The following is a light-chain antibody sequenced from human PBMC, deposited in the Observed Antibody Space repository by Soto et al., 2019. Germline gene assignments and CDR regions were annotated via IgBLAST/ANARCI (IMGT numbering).Light chain of an antibody. J-gene: IGLJ3*02. CDR1: SSDVGSYNL. CDR3: YSYAGSTTRV. V-gene: IGLV2-23*02. CDR2: EVT. Sequence: QSVLTQPASVSGSPGQSITISCTGTSSDVGSYNLVSWYQQHPGKAPKLMIYEVTKRPSGVSNRFSGSKSGNTASLTISGLKAEDEADYYCYSYAGSTTRVFGGGTKLTVL.